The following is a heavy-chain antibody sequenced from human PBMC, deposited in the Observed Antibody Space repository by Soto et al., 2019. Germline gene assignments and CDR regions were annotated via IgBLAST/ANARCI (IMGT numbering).Heavy chain of an antibody. CDR3: VKEGKMGVEGFDF. Sequence: EMQLLESGGDLVQPGGSLRLSCATSGFTFSDHAMHWVRQAPGEGLEWVSGIRGDLVTTPYADSVKGRFTISRDNSKNTLYLQMNSLRAEVTAIYYCVKEGKMGVEGFDFWGQGTLVTVSS. J-gene: IGHJ4*02. V-gene: IGHV3-23*01. D-gene: IGHD1-26*01. CDR1: GFTFSDHA. CDR2: IRGDLVTT.